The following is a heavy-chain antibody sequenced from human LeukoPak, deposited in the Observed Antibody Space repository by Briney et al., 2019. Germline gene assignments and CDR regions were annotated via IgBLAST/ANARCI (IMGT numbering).Heavy chain of an antibody. CDR1: GFTFSSYE. V-gene: IGHV3-48*03. D-gene: IGHD2-15*01. CDR2: ISSSGSTI. J-gene: IGHJ4*02. CDR3: ARRFLRVAATPGPFDY. Sequence: GGSLRLSCAASGFTFSSYEMNWVRQAPGKGLEWVSYISSSGSTIYYADSVKGRFTISRDNAKNSLYLQMNSLRAEDTAVYYCARRFLRVAATPGPFDYWGQGTLVTVSS.